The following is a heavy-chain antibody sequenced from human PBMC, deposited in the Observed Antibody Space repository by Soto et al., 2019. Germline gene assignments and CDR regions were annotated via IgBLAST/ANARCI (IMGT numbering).Heavy chain of an antibody. CDR1: GFTFSSYA. D-gene: IGHD3-16*01. CDR3: ARDLYIWTRPEFDP. V-gene: IGHV3-30-3*01. J-gene: IGHJ5*02. Sequence: GSLRLSCAASGFTFSSYAMHWVRQAPGKGLEWVAVISYDGSNKYYADSVKGRFTISRDNSKNTLYLQMNSLRAEDTAVYYCARDLYIWTRPEFDPWGQGTLVTVSS. CDR2: ISYDGSNK.